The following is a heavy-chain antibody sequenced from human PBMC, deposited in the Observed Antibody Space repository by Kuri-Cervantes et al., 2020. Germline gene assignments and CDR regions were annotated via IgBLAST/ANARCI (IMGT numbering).Heavy chain of an antibody. CDR3: ARAHYYGSGSLSWFDP. V-gene: IGHV3-23*01. Sequence: GESLKISCAASGFTFSSYAMSWVRQAPGKGLEWVSAISGSGGSTYYADSVKGRFTISRDNAKSSLYLQMNSLRAEDTAVYYCARAHYYGSGSLSWFDPWGQGTLVTVSS. CDR1: GFTFSSYA. CDR2: ISGSGGST. J-gene: IGHJ5*02. D-gene: IGHD3-10*01.